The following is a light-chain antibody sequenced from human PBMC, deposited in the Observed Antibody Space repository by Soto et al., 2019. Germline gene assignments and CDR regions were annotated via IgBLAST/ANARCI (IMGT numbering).Light chain of an antibody. CDR2: YAS. J-gene: IGKJ4*01. CDR3: QQYYTWPVT. Sequence: EIVLTQSPGTLSLSPGERATLSCRASQSVSNNYLAWYQQKPGQAPRLLISYASRGATGIPARFSGSGSGTDFTLTINSLQSEDFAVYYCQQYYTWPVTFGGGTKVDIK. V-gene: IGKV3-20*01. CDR1: QSVSNNY.